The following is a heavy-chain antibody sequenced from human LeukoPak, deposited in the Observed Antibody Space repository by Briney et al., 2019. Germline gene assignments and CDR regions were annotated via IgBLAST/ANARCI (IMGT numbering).Heavy chain of an antibody. CDR2: IIPTLGIA. CDR3: ARMNQAHYDCGDSNFDY. CDR1: RGTFSSYA. V-gene: IGHV1-69*04. J-gene: IGHJ4*02. D-gene: IGHD4-17*01. Sequence: SVKVSCKASRGTFSSYAISWVRQAPGQGLEWMGRIIPTLGIANYAQKFQGRVTITADKSTSTAYMELSSLRSEDTAVYYCARMNQAHYDCGDSNFDYWGQGTLVTVSS.